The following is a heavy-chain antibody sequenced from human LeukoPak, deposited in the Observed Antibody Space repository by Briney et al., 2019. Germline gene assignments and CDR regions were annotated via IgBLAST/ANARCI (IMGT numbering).Heavy chain of an antibody. Sequence: PGGSLRXSCAASGFTFSSYWMSWVRQAPGKGLEWVANIKQDGSEKYYVDSVKGRFTISRDNAKNSLYLQMNSLRAEDTAVYYCARDGSSGSYMGGYWGQGTLVTVSS. J-gene: IGHJ4*02. CDR2: IKQDGSEK. D-gene: IGHD3-10*01. V-gene: IGHV3-7*04. CDR3: ARDGSSGSYMGGY. CDR1: GFTFSSYW.